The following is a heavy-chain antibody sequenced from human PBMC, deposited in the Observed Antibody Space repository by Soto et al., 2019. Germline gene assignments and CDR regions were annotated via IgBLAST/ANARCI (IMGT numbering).Heavy chain of an antibody. CDR3: AHSRNLITEDAQVGDFDY. D-gene: IGHD3-10*01. Sequence: QITLKESGPTLVKPTQTLTLTCNFSGFSLTTDGVGVGWVRQPPGGALEWLSLIYRDDDERYSPSLKTRLTITKDPSKNQVDLIMTNMDHVDTATYYCAHSRNLITEDAQVGDFDYWGQGILVTVSS. CDR1: GFSLTTDGVG. V-gene: IGHV2-5*02. CDR2: IYRDDDE. J-gene: IGHJ4*02.